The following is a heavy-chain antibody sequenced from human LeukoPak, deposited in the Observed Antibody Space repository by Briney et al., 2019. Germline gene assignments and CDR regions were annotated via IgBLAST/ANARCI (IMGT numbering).Heavy chain of an antibody. CDR1: GGSFSGYY. V-gene: IGHV4-34*01. CDR2: INHSGST. Sequence: PPETLSLTCAVYGGSFSGYYWSWIRQPPGKGLEWIGEINHSGSTNYNPSLKSRVTISVDTSKNQFSLKLSSVTAADTAVYYCARRTHNWYFDLWGRGTLVTASS. J-gene: IGHJ2*01. CDR3: ARRTHNWYFDL.